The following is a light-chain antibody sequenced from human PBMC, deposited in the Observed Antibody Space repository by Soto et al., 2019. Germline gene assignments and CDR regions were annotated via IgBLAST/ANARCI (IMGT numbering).Light chain of an antibody. V-gene: IGKV1-5*01. CDR2: DAS. CDR3: QQYTT. Sequence: IHMTHSPSTLSASLGDIVTITCRASQSISSWSAWYQQKPGKAPKLLIYDASSLESGVPSRFSGSGSGTEFTLTISSLQPDDFATYYCQQYTTFGQGTKVDIK. CDR1: QSISSW. J-gene: IGKJ1*01.